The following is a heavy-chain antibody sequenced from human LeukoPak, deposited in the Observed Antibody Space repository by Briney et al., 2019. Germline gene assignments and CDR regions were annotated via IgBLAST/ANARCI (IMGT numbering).Heavy chain of an antibody. V-gene: IGHV3-23*01. CDR2: ISGSGGST. D-gene: IGHD1-26*01. CDR1: GFTFSSYA. CDR3: AKDPHSGFDY. Sequence: GGSLRLSCAASGFTFSSYAMSWVRQAPGKGLEWVSAISGSGGSTYYADSVKGRFTISRDNSKNTLHLQMSSLRAEDTAVYYCAKDPHSGFDYWGQGTLVTVSS. J-gene: IGHJ4*02.